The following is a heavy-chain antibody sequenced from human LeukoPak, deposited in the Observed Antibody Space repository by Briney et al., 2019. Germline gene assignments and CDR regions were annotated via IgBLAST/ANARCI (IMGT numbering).Heavy chain of an antibody. CDR3: AKTIGDYYYYYYMDV. J-gene: IGHJ6*03. CDR1: GFTFSSYW. Sequence: GGSLRPSCAASGFTFSSYWMSWVRQAPGKGLEWVANIKQDGSEKYYVDSVKGRFTISRDNAKNSLYLQMNSLRVEDTAVYSCAKTIGDYYYYYYMDVWGKGTTVTVSS. V-gene: IGHV3-7*01. D-gene: IGHD2-8*01. CDR2: IKQDGSEK.